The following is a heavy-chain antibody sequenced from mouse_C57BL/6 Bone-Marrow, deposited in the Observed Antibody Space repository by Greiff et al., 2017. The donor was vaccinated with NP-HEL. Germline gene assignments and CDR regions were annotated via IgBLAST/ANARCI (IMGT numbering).Heavy chain of an antibody. CDR3: ARDAGRYFDV. CDR1: GFTFSSYA. J-gene: IGHJ1*03. V-gene: IGHV5-4*01. CDR2: ISDGGSYT. D-gene: IGHD3-3*01. Sequence: EVQLVESGGGLVKPGGSLKLSCAASGFTFSSYAMSWVRQTPEKRLEWVATISDGGSYTYYPDNVKGRFTISRDNAKNNLYLQMSHLKSEDTAMYYCARDAGRYFDVWGTGTTVTVSS.